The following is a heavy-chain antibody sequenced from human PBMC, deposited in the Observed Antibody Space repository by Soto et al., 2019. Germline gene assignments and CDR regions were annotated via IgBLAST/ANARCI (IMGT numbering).Heavy chain of an antibody. CDR3: ARESHDILTGPPWVWYFDL. CDR1: GGSFSGHY. D-gene: IGHD3-9*01. Sequence: QVQLQQWGAGPLRPLETLSLTCGVSGGSFSGHYWAWIRQSPGKGLEWIGEINDRGSINYNPSLKSRVSISVDTSKNHYSLHRRSVTAADTAVYYCARESHDILTGPPWVWYFDLWGRGTLVTVSS. V-gene: IGHV4-34*01. CDR2: INDRGSI. J-gene: IGHJ2*01.